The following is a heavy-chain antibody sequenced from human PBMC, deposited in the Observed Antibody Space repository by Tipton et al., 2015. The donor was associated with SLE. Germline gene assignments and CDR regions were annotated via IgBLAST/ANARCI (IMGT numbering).Heavy chain of an antibody. J-gene: IGHJ4*02. Sequence: TLSLTCTVSGGSITSSGFYWGWFRQPPGKGLEWIGSIDYSGRTYYTPSLKSQVTISVDTSKNQFSLKLTSMTAADTAMYYCASHGYYDSRGYSVYWGRGTLVTVSS. CDR2: IDYSGRT. V-gene: IGHV4-39*01. D-gene: IGHD3-22*01. CDR1: GGSITSSGFY. CDR3: ASHGYYDSRGYSVY.